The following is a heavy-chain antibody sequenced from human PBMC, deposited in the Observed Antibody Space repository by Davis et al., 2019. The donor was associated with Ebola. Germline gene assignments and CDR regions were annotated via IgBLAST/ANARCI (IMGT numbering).Heavy chain of an antibody. J-gene: IGHJ4*02. CDR1: GFTFSSCA. V-gene: IGHV3-23*01. CDR3: AKDRGGYGGNPIPYYFDY. Sequence: GESLKISCAASGFTFSSCAMSWVRQAPGKGLEWVSAISGSGGSTYYADSVKGRFTISRDNSKNTLYLQMNSLRAEDTAVYYCAKDRGGYGGNPIPYYFDYWGQGTLVTVSS. CDR2: ISGSGGST. D-gene: IGHD4-23*01.